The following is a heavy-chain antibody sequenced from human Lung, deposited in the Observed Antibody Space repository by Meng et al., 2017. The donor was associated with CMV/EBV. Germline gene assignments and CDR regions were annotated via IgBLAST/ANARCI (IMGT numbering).Heavy chain of an antibody. CDR2: ISSSSSYI. D-gene: IGHD6-6*01. Sequence: SCAASGFTFSSYSMNWVRQAPGKGLEWVSSISSSSSYIYYADSEKGRFTISRDNAKNSLYLQMNSMRAEDTAVYYCARDAELLVREGGMDFWGQGXTVTVSS. V-gene: IGHV3-21*01. CDR3: ARDAELLVREGGMDF. J-gene: IGHJ6*02. CDR1: GFTFSSYS.